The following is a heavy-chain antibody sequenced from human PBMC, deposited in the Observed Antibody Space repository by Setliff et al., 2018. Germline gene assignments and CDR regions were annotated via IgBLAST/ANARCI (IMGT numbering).Heavy chain of an antibody. CDR3: AKPQVELRWGFES. CDR2: VSESGDVT. CDR1: GFTFTSHA. J-gene: IGHJ4*02. V-gene: IGHV3-23*01. Sequence: GGSLRLSCAASGFTFTSHAMTWVRQTPGKGLEWVSSVSESGDVTYYADSVEGRFTIFRDISKNTLYLLMTSLRAEDTAVYYCAKPQVELRWGFESWGQGTLVTVSS. D-gene: IGHD1-7*01.